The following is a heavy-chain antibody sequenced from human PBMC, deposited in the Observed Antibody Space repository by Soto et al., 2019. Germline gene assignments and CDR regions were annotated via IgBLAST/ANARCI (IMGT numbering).Heavy chain of an antibody. J-gene: IGHJ4*02. D-gene: IGHD2-15*01. V-gene: IGHV1-8*02. CDR2: MNPNSGNT. Sequence: ASVKVSCKASGGTFSSYDINWVRQATGQGLEWMGWMNPNSGNTGYAQKFQGRVTMTRNTSISTAYMELSSLRSEDTAVYYCARDLGYCSGGSCYAPFYWGQGTLVTVSS. CDR3: ARDLGYCSGGSCYAPFY. CDR1: GGTFSSYD.